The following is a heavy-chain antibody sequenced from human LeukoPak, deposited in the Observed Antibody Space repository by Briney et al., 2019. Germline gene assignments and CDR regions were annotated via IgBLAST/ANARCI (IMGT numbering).Heavy chain of an antibody. CDR2: ISYDGSNK. Sequence: PGRSLRLSCAASGFTFSSYAMHWVRQAPGKGLEWVAVISYDGSNKYYADSVKGRFTISRDNSKNTLYLQMNSLRAEDTAVYHCARGPTYYYDSSGYYHIDYWGQGTLVTVSS. V-gene: IGHV3-30*04. D-gene: IGHD3-22*01. CDR3: ARGPTYYYDSSGYYHIDY. CDR1: GFTFSSYA. J-gene: IGHJ4*02.